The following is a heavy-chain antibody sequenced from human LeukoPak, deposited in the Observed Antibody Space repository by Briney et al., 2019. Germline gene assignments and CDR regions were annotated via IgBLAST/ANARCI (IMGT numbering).Heavy chain of an antibody. Sequence: PGGSLRLSCAASGFTVSSNYMSWVRQAPGKGLEWVSVIYSGGSTYYADSVKGRFTISRDNSKNTLYLQMNSLRAEDTAVYYCARARGKYQLIIDAFDIWGQGTMVTVSS. D-gene: IGHD2-2*01. CDR3: ARARGKYQLIIDAFDI. CDR1: GFTVSSNY. CDR2: IYSGGST. J-gene: IGHJ3*02. V-gene: IGHV3-53*01.